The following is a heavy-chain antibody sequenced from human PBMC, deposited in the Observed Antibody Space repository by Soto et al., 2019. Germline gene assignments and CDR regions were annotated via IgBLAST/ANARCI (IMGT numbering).Heavy chain of an antibody. CDR1: GDSMTDYY. Sequence: SETLSLTCVVSGDSMTDYYWNWIRQPPGKGLEWLGYISYIGSTNYNPSLRSRITISLDASKNQFSLKLRSVTATDTAVYYCGRDFLERNAFDIWGQGTMVTVS. CDR2: ISYIGST. J-gene: IGHJ3*02. D-gene: IGHD1-1*01. CDR3: GRDFLERNAFDI. V-gene: IGHV4-59*01.